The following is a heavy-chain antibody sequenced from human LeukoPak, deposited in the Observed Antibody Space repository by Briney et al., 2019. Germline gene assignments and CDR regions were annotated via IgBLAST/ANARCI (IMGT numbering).Heavy chain of an antibody. D-gene: IGHD6-13*01. V-gene: IGHV1-69*05. CDR3: ARAQQMVRGDFDY. CDR2: IIPIFGTA. J-gene: IGHJ4*02. CDR1: GGTFSSYA. Sequence: SVKVSCKASGGTFSSYAISWVRQAPGQGLEWMGGIIPIFGTANYAQKLQGRVTMTTDTSTSTAYMELRSLRSDDTAVYYCARAQQMVRGDFDYWGQGTLVTVSS.